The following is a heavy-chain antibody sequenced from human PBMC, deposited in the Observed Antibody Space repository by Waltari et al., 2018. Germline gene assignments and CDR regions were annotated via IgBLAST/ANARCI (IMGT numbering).Heavy chain of an antibody. CDR1: GGTFSNYP. CDR2: IMPMFKST. J-gene: IGHJ3*02. Sequence: QVHLVQSGTEVKKPGSSVKLSCKASGGTFSNYPLSWVRQAPGQGLEWMGGIMPMFKSTDNAQKCQGRVKMTADESTSTAYMELTSLTSEDTALYYCARLEYSSSVQRHESSDIWGHGTLVIVSS. V-gene: IGHV1-69*01. D-gene: IGHD3-22*01. CDR3: ARLEYSSSVQRHESSDI.